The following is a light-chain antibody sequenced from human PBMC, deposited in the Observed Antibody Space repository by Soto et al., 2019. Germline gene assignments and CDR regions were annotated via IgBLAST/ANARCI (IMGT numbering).Light chain of an antibody. CDR2: DAS. J-gene: IGKJ4*02. CDR1: ENIYTN. Sequence: EIVMTQSPATLSVSPGERATLSCRASENIYTNLAWYQQKPGQAPRLLIYDASNRATGIPARFSGSGSGTDFTLTISSLEPEDFAVYYCQQRSNWPSGFGGGTKVDIK. CDR3: QQRSNWPSG. V-gene: IGKV3-11*01.